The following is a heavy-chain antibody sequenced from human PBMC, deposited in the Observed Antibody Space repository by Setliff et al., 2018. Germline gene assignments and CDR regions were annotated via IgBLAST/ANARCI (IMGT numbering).Heavy chain of an antibody. CDR3: ARMTGFLYMDV. D-gene: IGHD3-3*01. CDR2: IYHGGDT. V-gene: IGHV4-39*01. J-gene: IGHJ6*04. Sequence: SETLSLTCTVSGGSISSGVYYWGWIRQPPGKGLEWIGRIYHGGDTYYNASLKSRLTISVDTSKNQFFLKLNSVTAADTAVYYCARMTGFLYMDVWGKGTPVTVSS. CDR1: GGSISSGVYY.